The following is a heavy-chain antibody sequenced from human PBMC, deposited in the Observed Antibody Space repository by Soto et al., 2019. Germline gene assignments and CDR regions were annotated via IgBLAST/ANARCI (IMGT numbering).Heavy chain of an antibody. CDR3: ARVKMATTRYYYYGMDV. Sequence: VQLVQSGAEVKKPGSSVKVSCKASGGTFSSYAISWVRQAPGQGLEWMGGIIPIFGTANYAQKFQGRVTITADESTSTAYMELSSLRSEDTAVYYCARVKMATTRYYYYGMDVWGQGTTVTVSS. V-gene: IGHV1-69*01. J-gene: IGHJ6*02. D-gene: IGHD5-12*01. CDR2: IIPIFGTA. CDR1: GGTFSSYA.